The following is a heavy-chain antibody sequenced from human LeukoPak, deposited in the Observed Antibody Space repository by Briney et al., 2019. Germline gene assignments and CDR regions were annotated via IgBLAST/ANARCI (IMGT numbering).Heavy chain of an antibody. CDR2: IYYSGST. J-gene: IGHJ4*02. Sequence: SETLSLTCTVSGGSISSYYWSWIRQPPGKGLEWIGYIYYSGSTNYNPSLKSRVTISVDTSKNQFSLKLSSVTAADRAVYYCARHKGSGNLIDYWGQGTLVTVSS. CDR3: ARHKGSGNLIDY. CDR1: GGSISSYY. V-gene: IGHV4-59*08. D-gene: IGHD3-10*01.